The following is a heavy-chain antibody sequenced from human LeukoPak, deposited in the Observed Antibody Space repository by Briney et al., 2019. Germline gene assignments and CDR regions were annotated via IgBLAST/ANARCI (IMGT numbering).Heavy chain of an antibody. CDR1: GFTFSSYW. V-gene: IGHV3-74*01. CDR2: INSDGSST. CDR3: ARDALLKPSDY. D-gene: IGHD2-2*01. Sequence: GGSLRLSCAASGFTFSSYWMHWVRQAPGKGLVWVSRINSDGSSTNYADSVKGRFTISRDNAKNSLYLQMNSLRAEDTAVYYCARDALLKPSDYWGQGTLVTVSS. J-gene: IGHJ4*02.